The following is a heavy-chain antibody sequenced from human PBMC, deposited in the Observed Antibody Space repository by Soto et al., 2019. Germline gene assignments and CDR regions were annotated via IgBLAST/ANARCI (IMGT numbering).Heavy chain of an antibody. CDR2: VSGSGGGT. J-gene: IGHJ4*02. D-gene: IGHD2-21*02. Sequence: GGSLRLSCAASGFTFNTYGITWGRQAPGKGLEWVSTVSGSGGGTYYADSVKGRFTISRVNSKNTMYLQMSNLRAEDTAVYFCARIGPYCGGDCYPDFDFWGLGTPVTVSS. V-gene: IGHV3-23*01. CDR1: GFTFNTYG. CDR3: ARIGPYCGGDCYPDFDF.